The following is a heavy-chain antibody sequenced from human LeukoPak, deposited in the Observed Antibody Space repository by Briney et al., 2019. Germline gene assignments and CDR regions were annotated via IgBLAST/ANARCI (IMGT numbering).Heavy chain of an antibody. V-gene: IGHV4-59*01. D-gene: IGHD1-1*01. CDR3: WAIKQLGLRGLFDY. CDR2: VYYSGST. J-gene: IGHJ4*02. Sequence: SETLSLTCSVSGDSISTYYWSWIRQPPGKALEWIGYVYYSGSTDYNPSLKSRVTISVDMSKKQFSLNLNSVTAADTAVYYCWAIKQLGLRGLFDYWGQGTLVTVSS. CDR1: GDSISTYY.